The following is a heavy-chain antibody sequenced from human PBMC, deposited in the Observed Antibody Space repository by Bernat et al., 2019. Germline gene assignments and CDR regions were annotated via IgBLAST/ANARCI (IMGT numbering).Heavy chain of an antibody. D-gene: IGHD3/OR15-3a*01. V-gene: IGHV3-30-3*01. J-gene: IGHJ6*02. CDR1: GFTFSRYA. CDR2: ISYDGSNK. CDR3: ARGGLWTYYYYGMDV. Sequence: QVQLVESGGGVVQPGRSLRLSCAASGFTFSRYAIHWVRQAPGKGLEWVAVISYDGSNKYQADSLKGRFTISRDNSENTLYLQMNSLRAEDTAVYYCARGGLWTYYYYGMDVWGQGTTVTVSS.